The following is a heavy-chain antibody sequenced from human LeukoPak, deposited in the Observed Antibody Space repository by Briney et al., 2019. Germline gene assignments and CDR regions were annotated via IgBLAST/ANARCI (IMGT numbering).Heavy chain of an antibody. CDR3: AEPEGGYYDIRPD. Sequence: GESLRLSCAASGFTFSNYAMSWVRQAPGKGLEWVSSISGSGDSTYYADSVKGRFAISRDNSRSTLSLQMNSLRAEDTAVYYCAEPEGGYYDIRPDWGQGTLVTVPS. J-gene: IGHJ4*02. CDR1: GFTFSNYA. CDR2: ISGSGDST. V-gene: IGHV3-23*01. D-gene: IGHD3-22*01.